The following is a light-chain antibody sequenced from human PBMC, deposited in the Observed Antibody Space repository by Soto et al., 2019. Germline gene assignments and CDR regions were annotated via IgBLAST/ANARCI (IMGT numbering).Light chain of an antibody. CDR3: SSFTSSGTRV. CDR1: SSDIGGYNY. CDR2: EVT. J-gene: IGLJ1*01. V-gene: IGLV2-14*01. Sequence: QSAPTQPASVSGSPGQSIIISCTGTSSDIGGYNYVSWYQQHPGKAPKVMIYEVTKRPSGVSDRFSGSKSGNTAFLTISGLQVEDEGDYYCSSFTSSGTRVFGTGTKVTVL.